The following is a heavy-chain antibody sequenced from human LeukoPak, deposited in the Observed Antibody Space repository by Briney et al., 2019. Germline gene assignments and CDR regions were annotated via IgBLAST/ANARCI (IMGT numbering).Heavy chain of an antibody. CDR2: IYYTGGT. D-gene: IGHD4-17*01. Sequence: SETLSLTCTVSGDSISSSTYYWGWTRQPPGKGLEWIGSIYYTGGTFQNPSLKSRLAMSVDTSKNQFSLTLTSVTAADTALYYCARLNYADYVKAFQNWGQGTLVTVSS. CDR3: ARLNYADYVKAFQN. V-gene: IGHV4-39*01. CDR1: GDSISSSTYY. J-gene: IGHJ4*02.